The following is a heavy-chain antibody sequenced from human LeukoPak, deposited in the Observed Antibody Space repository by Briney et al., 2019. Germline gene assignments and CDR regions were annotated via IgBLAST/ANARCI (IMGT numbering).Heavy chain of an antibody. Sequence: ASVKVSCKASGYTFTSYGISWVRQAPGRGLEWMGGIIPIFGTANYAQKFQGRVTITADKSTNTAYMELSSLRSEDTAVYYCASPWGCSSASCYYYYYMDVWGNGTTVTVSS. CDR2: IIPIFGTA. CDR1: GYTFTSYG. D-gene: IGHD2-2*01. V-gene: IGHV1-69*06. CDR3: ASPWGCSSASCYYYYYMDV. J-gene: IGHJ6*03.